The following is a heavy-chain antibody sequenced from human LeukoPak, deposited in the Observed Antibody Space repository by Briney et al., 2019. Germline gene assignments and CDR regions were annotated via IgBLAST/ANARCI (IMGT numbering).Heavy chain of an antibody. CDR3: APYDSDGGLFDY. CDR2: IYYTGST. J-gene: IGHJ4*02. V-gene: IGHV4-59*03. D-gene: IGHD3-22*01. CDR1: GDSISRYY. Sequence: PSETLSLTCTVSGDSISRYYWSWIRQPPGKGLEWIGYIYYTGSTNYNPSLKSRVTMSLDTSKNQFSLKLSSVTAADTAVYYCAPYDSDGGLFDYWGQGTLVTVSS.